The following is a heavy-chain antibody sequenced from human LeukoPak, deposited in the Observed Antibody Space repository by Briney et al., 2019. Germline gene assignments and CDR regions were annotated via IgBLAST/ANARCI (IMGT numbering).Heavy chain of an antibody. V-gene: IGHV4-59*08. D-gene: IGHD7-27*01. J-gene: IGHJ4*02. CDR3: ARRPTGDPKFDY. CDR1: GGSISNYF. CDR2: IYSSGST. Sequence: SETLSLTCSVSGGSISNYFWTWIRQPPGKGLEWIGYIYSSGSTYYNPSLKSRVTISVDTSKNRFSLKLSTVTAADTAVYYCARRPTGDPKFDYWGQGTLATVSS.